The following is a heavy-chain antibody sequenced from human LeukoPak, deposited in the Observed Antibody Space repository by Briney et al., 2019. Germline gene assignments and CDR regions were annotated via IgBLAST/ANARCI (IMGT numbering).Heavy chain of an antibody. CDR3: ARGRRYYDILAAYYSYYYMDV. J-gene: IGHJ6*03. CDR2: ISWNSGSI. Sequence: SLRLSCAASGFTFDDYAMHWVRQAPGKGLEWVSGISWNSGSIGYADSVKGRFTISRDNAKNSLYLQMNSLRAEDTALYYCARGRRYYDILAAYYSYYYMDVWGKGTTVIVSS. CDR1: GFTFDDYA. V-gene: IGHV3-9*01. D-gene: IGHD3-9*01.